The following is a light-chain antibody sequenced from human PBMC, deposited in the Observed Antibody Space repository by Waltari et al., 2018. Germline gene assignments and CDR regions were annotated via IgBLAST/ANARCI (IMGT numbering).Light chain of an antibody. CDR2: DVS. CDR1: SSDVGGYNY. CDR3: CSYAGSYTFDVV. V-gene: IGLV2-11*01. Sequence: QSALTQPRSVSGSPGQSVTIYCTGTSSDVGGYNYVSWYQQHPGKAPKLMIYDVSKRPSGVPDRFSGSKSGNTASLTISVLQAEDEADYYCCSYAGSYTFDVVFGGGTKLTVL. J-gene: IGLJ2*01.